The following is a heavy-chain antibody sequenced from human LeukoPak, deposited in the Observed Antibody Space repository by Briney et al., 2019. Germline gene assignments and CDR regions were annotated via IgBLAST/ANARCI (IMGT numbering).Heavy chain of an antibody. J-gene: IGHJ4*02. CDR2: ISTYTGYS. CDR1: GYTFTSSG. D-gene: IGHD6-19*01. V-gene: IGHV1-18*01. Sequence: GASVKVSCKASGYTFTSSGISWVRQAPGQGLEWMGWISTYTGYSKYAQNLQGRVTMTADTSTSTAYMELSSLRFDDTAVYYCAKNSSGGYSDYWGQGTLVTVSS. CDR3: AKNSSGGYSDY.